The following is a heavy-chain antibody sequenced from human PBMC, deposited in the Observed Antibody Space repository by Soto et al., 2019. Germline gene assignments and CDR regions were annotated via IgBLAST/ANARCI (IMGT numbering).Heavy chain of an antibody. CDR1: GGSISSSSYY. V-gene: IGHV4-39*01. CDR2: IYYSGST. Sequence: SETLSLTCTVSGGSISSSSYYWGWIRQPPGKGLEWIGSIYYSGSTYYNPSLKSRVTISVDTSKNQFSLKLSSVTAADTAVYYCAGPHPSSHYYYYYGMDVWGQGTTVTVPS. J-gene: IGHJ6*02. D-gene: IGHD6-13*01. CDR3: AGPHPSSHYYYYYGMDV.